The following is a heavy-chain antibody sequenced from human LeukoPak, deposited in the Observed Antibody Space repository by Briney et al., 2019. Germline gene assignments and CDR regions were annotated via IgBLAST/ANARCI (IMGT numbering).Heavy chain of an antibody. CDR3: ARGYCSSTSCYGMDV. CDR2: IYYSGST. V-gene: IGHV4-39*07. Sequence: KPSETLSLTCTVSGGSISSSSYYWGWIRQPPGKGLEWIGSIYYSGSTNYNPSLKSRVTISVDTSKNQFSLKLSSVTAADTAVYYCARGYCSSTSCYGMDVWGQGTTVTVSS. J-gene: IGHJ6*02. D-gene: IGHD2-2*01. CDR1: GGSISSSSYY.